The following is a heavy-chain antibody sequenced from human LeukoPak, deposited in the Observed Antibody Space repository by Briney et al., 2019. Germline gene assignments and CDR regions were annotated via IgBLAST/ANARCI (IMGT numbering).Heavy chain of an antibody. Sequence: ASVKVSCKPSGYTFTDYYMHWVRQAPGQGLEWMGWINPNSGGTNYAQKFQGRVTMTRDTSISTAYMELSRLRSDDTAVYYCAKTSLKAKGFRDYGDLLDYWGQGTLVTVSS. CDR1: GYTFTDYY. D-gene: IGHD4-17*01. V-gene: IGHV1-2*02. J-gene: IGHJ4*02. CDR2: INPNSGGT. CDR3: AKTSLKAKGFRDYGDLLDY.